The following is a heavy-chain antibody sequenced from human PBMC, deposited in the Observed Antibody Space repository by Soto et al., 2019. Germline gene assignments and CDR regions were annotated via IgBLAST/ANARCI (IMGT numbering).Heavy chain of an antibody. D-gene: IGHD4-4*01. CDR3: ARYREETTQADGFFRIRYYYMDV. CDR1: GYTFTSYY. CDR2: INPSGGST. J-gene: IGHJ6*03. Sequence: GASVKVSCKASGYTFTSYYMHWVRQAPGQGLEWMGIINPSGGSTSYAQKFQGRVTMTRDTSTSTVYMELSSLRSEDTAVYYCARYREETTQADGFFRIRYYYMDVWGKGTTVTVSS. V-gene: IGHV1-46*03.